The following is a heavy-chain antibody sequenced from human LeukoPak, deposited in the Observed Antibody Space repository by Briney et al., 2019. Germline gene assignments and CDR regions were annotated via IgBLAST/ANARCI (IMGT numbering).Heavy chain of an antibody. J-gene: IGHJ5*02. CDR3: ARGPLPTPNWFDP. D-gene: IGHD1-26*01. CDR2: INHSGST. V-gene: IGHV4-39*07. Sequence: ETLSLTCTGSGGSISSSSYYWGWIRQPPGKGLEWIGEINHSGSTNYNPSLKSRVTISVDTSKNQFSLKLSSVTAADTAVYYCARGPLPTPNWFDPWGQGTLVTVSS. CDR1: GGSISSSSYY.